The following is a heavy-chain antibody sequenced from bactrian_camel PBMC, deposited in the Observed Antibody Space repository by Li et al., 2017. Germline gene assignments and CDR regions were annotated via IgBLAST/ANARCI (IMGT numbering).Heavy chain of an antibody. CDR1: GYVYISYC. Sequence: HVQLVESGGGSVQAGGSLRLSCAVSGYVYISYCMGWFRQVPGKDREVVALTYTGDGTTYTDSVKGRFTCSRDSAKNTLYLQMNSLKPEDTGMYYCAATEQLVPPPHIFRASVYDYWGQGTQVTVS. D-gene: IGHD6*01. J-gene: IGHJ4*01. V-gene: IGHV3S53*01. CDR3: AATEQLVPPPHIFRASVYDY. CDR2: TYTGDGT.